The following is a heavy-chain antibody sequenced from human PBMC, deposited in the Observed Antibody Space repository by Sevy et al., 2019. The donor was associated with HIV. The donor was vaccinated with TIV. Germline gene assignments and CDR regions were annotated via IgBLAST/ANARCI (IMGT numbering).Heavy chain of an antibody. CDR1: GYTFTGYY. Sequence: ASVKVSCKASGYTFTGYYMHWVRQPPGQGLEWMGWINPNSGGTNYAQKFQGRVTMTRDTSISTAYMELSRLRSDDTAVYYCARVPDYCGGDCYSDAFDIWGQGTMVTVSS. V-gene: IGHV1-2*02. CDR3: ARVPDYCGGDCYSDAFDI. D-gene: IGHD2-21*02. J-gene: IGHJ3*02. CDR2: INPNSGGT.